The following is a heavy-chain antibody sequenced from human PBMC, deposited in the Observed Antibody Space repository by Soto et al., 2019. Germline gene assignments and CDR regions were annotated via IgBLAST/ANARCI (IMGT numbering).Heavy chain of an antibody. CDR3: AKDKDIPGGWTYGMDV. J-gene: IGHJ6*02. D-gene: IGHD6-19*01. V-gene: IGHV3-9*01. CDR2: ISWNSGSI. CDR1: GFTFDDYA. Sequence: GGSLRLSCAASGFTFDDYAMHWVRQAPGKGLEWVSGISWNSGSIGYADSVKGRFTISRDNAKNSLYLQMNSLRAEDTALYYCAKDKDIPGGWTYGMDVWGQGTTVTVSS.